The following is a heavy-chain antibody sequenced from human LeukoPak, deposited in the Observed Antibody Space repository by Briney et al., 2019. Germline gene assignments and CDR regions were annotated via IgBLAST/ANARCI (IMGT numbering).Heavy chain of an antibody. V-gene: IGHV4-59*01. D-gene: IGHD3-22*01. CDR3: ARGGSSGYSPFDY. CDR1: GGSISGYY. J-gene: IGHJ4*02. Sequence: SETLSLTCTVSGGSISGYYWNWIRRPPGKGLEWIGYFSYSGTTNYNPALKSRVTISVDTSKNQFSLKLSSVTAADTAVYYCARGGSSGYSPFDYWGQGTLVTVSS. CDR2: FSYSGTT.